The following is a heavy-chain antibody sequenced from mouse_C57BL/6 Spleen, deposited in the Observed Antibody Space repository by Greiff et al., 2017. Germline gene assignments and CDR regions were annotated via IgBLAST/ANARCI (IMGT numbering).Heavy chain of an antibody. J-gene: IGHJ2*01. CDR3: AREDGLNYFDY. V-gene: IGHV1-76*01. Sequence: QVQLQQSGAELVRPGASVKLSCKASGYTFTDYYINWVKQRPGQGLEWIARIYPGSGNTYYNEKFKGKATLTAEKSSSTAYMQLSSLTSEDSAVYVCAREDGLNYFDYWGQGTTRTVSS. D-gene: IGHD1-2*01. CDR1: GYTFTDYY. CDR2: IYPGSGNT.